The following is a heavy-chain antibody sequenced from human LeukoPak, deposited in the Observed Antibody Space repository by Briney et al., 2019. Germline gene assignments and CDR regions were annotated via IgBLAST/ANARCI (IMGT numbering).Heavy chain of an antibody. D-gene: IGHD3-3*01. Sequence: ASVKVSCKASVYTFTSYGISWVRQAPGQDLEWMGWISAYNGNTNYAQKLQGRVTMTTDTSTSTAYMELRSLRSDDTAVYYCARETIFGGIGYWGQGTLVTVSS. CDR2: ISAYNGNT. J-gene: IGHJ4*02. V-gene: IGHV1-18*01. CDR3: ARETIFGGIGY. CDR1: VYTFTSYG.